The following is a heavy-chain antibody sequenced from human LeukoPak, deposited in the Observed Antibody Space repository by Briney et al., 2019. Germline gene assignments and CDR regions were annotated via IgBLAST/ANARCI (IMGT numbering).Heavy chain of an antibody. CDR3: ARTYGDYVDY. J-gene: IGHJ4*02. CDR1: GGSIGSSH. V-gene: IGHV4-59*12. CDR2: IFYTGFT. Sequence: SETLSLTCTLSGGSIGSSHWSWVRQPPGKGLEWIGYIFYTGFTTYNPSLKSRVTLSVDTSKNQFSLRLTSVTAADTAVYYCARTYGDYVDYWGQGTLVTVSS. D-gene: IGHD4-17*01.